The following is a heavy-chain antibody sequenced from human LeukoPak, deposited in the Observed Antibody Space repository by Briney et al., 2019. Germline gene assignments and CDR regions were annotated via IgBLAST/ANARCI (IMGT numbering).Heavy chain of an antibody. J-gene: IGHJ4*02. CDR3: ARAGWNVVVPAAQAFYFDY. CDR1: GYTFTNYY. Sequence: GASVKVSCKASGYTFTNYYMHWVRQAPGQGLEWMGIINPSGGSTSYAQKFQGRVTMTRDTSISTAYMELSRLRSDDTAVYYCARAGWNVVVPAAQAFYFDYWGQGTLVTVSS. V-gene: IGHV1-46*01. CDR2: INPSGGST. D-gene: IGHD2-2*01.